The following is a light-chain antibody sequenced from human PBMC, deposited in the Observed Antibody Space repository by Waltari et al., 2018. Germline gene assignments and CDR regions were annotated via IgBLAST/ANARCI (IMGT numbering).Light chain of an antibody. J-gene: IGKJ1*01. CDR2: WAS. V-gene: IGKV4-1*01. Sequence: LAVSLGERATINCKSSQSVLYSSNNKNYLAWYQQKPGQPPKLLIYWASTRESGVPDRFSGSGSGTDFTLTISSLQAEDVAVYYCQQYYSTPWTFGQGTKVEIK. CDR3: QQYYSTPWT. CDR1: QSVLYSSNNKNY.